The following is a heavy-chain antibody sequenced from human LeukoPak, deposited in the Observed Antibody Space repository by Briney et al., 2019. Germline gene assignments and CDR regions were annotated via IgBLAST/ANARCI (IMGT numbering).Heavy chain of an antibody. V-gene: IGHV3-23*01. CDR3: AKDLKRSPPHGSPLDY. D-gene: IGHD3-16*01. CDR1: GFTFSSYA. Sequence: GGSLRLSCAASGFTFSSYAMSWVRQAPGKGLEWVSAISGSGGSTYYADSVKGRFTISRDNSKYTRYLQMNSLKAEDTAVYYCAKDLKRSPPHGSPLDYWGQGTLVTVSS. CDR2: ISGSGGST. J-gene: IGHJ4*02.